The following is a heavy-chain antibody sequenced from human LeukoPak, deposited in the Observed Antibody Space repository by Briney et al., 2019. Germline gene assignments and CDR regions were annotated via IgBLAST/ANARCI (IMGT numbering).Heavy chain of an antibody. V-gene: IGHV1-2*02. D-gene: IGHD3-22*01. J-gene: IGHJ6*03. CDR1: GYTFTAYY. CDR3: ARVLHDRSALGFFYYYMDV. CDR2: VNPHNGDT. Sequence: ASVKVSCKASGYTFTAYYIHWVRQAPGQGLEWMGWVNPHNGDTDYAQKFQDRVTMTRDTSITTAYMDLNRLTSDDTAVYYCARVLHDRSALGFFYYYMDVWGKGTTVIVSS.